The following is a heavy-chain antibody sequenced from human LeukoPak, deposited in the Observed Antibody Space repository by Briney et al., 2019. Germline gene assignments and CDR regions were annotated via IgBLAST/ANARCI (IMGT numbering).Heavy chain of an antibody. CDR3: ARDYKYAFDN. D-gene: IGHD5-24*01. CDR2: IGIDSGNT. J-gene: IGHJ4*02. V-gene: IGHV3-48*01. Sequence: GGSLRLSCAACGFTFSDYSMNWVRQAPGKGLEWISYIGIDSGNTNYADSVKGRFTISGDKAKNSLYLQMNSLRVEDTAVYYCARDYKYAFDNWGQGTLATVSS. CDR1: GFTFSDYS.